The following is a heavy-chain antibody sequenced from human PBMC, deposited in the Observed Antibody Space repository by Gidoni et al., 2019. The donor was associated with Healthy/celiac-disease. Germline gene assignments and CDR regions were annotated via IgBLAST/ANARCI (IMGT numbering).Heavy chain of an antibody. CDR3: ARHRLRWAFFPLD. CDR2: IYYSGST. V-gene: IGHV4-39*01. J-gene: IGHJ4*02. D-gene: IGHD4-17*01. CDR1: GGFISSSSYY. Sequence: QLQLQESGPGLVKHSETLSLTCTVSGGFISSSSYYWGWIRQPPGKGLEWIGSIYYSGSTYYNPSLKSRITISVDTSKNQFALKLSSVTAADTAVYYCARHRLRWAFFPLDWGQGTLVTVSS.